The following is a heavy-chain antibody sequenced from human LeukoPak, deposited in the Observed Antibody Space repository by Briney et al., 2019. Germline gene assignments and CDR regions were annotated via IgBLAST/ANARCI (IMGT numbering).Heavy chain of an antibody. D-gene: IGHD2/OR15-2a*01. V-gene: IGHV3-23*01. CDR3: AAFDFDY. J-gene: IGHJ4*02. Sequence: GGSLRLSCAASGFTVSSNYISWVRQAPRKGLEWVSTISGSAGSTYYADSVKGRFTISRDNSKNTLFLQMNSLRAEDTAVYYCAAFDFDYWGQGTLVTVSS. CDR1: GFTVSSNY. CDR2: ISGSAGST.